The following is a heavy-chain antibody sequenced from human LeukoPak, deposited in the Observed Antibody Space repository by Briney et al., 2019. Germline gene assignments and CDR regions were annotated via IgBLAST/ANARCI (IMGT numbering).Heavy chain of an antibody. CDR3: ARDKDWAFGY. V-gene: IGHV3-48*02. J-gene: IGHJ4*02. CDR1: GFTFSYYS. Sequence: GGSLRLSCAASGFTFSYYSMNWVRQAPGKGLEWISYISGSRILYADSVKGRFTVSRDIAKNSLFLQMNSLRDEDTAVYFCARDKDWAFGYWGQGSLVTVSS. D-gene: IGHD3-9*01. CDR2: ISGSRI.